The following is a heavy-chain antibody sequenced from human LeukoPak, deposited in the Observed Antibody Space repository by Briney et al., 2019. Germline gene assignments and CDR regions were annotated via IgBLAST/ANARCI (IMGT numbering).Heavy chain of an antibody. CDR1: GYTFTSYG. J-gene: IGHJ4*02. CDR3: ARAGAPLVVPAANFDY. V-gene: IGHV1-18*04. D-gene: IGHD2-2*01. Sequence: ASVKVSCKASGYTFTSYGISWVRQAPGQGLEWMGWISAYNGNTNYAQKLQGRVTMTTDTSTSTAYMELRSLRSDDTAVYYCARAGAPLVVPAANFDYWSQGTLVTVSS. CDR2: ISAYNGNT.